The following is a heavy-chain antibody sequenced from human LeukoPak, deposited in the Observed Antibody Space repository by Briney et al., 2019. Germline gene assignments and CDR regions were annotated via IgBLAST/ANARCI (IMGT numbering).Heavy chain of an antibody. CDR1: GGSISSYY. D-gene: IGHD6-19*01. CDR2: INHSGST. CDR3: ARSSADIAVAGIDY. V-gene: IGHV4-34*01. Sequence: SETLSLTCTVSGGSISSYYWSWIRQPPGKGLEWIGEINHSGSTNYNPSLKSRVTISVDTSKNQFSLKLSSVTAADTAVYYCARSSADIAVAGIDYWGQGTLVTVSS. J-gene: IGHJ4*02.